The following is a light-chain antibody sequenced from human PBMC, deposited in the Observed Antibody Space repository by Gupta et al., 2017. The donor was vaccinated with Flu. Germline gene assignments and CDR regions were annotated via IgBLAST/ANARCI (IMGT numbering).Light chain of an antibody. CDR2: GAS. V-gene: IGKV3-15*01. CDR1: QSVSSN. J-gene: IGKJ4*01. Sequence: EIVMTQSPATLSVSPGERATLSCRASQSVSSNLAWYQHKPGQAPRLLIYGASTRATGIPAMFSGSGSGTEFTLTISSLQSEDFAVYYCQQYNNWPLTFGGGTKVEIK. CDR3: QQYNNWPLT.